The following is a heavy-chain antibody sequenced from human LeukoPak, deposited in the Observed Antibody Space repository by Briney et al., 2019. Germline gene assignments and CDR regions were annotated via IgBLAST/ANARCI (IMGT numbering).Heavy chain of an antibody. CDR3: ARAGQWLVGVYYYYYMDV. V-gene: IGHV1-2*02. CDR1: GYTFTGYY. D-gene: IGHD6-19*01. CDR2: INPNSGGT. Sequence: ASVKVSCKASGYTFTGYYMHWVRQAPGQGLEWMGWINPNSGGTNYAQKFQGRVTMTRDTSISTAYMELSRLRSDDTAVYYCARAGQWLVGVYYYYYMDVWGKGTTVTISS. J-gene: IGHJ6*03.